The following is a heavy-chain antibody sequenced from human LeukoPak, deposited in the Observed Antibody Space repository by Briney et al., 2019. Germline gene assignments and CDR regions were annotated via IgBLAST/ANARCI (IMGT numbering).Heavy chain of an antibody. Sequence: ASVKVSCKASGYTFTSFDINWVRQAPGQGLEWMGYLSTKSGDTAYAPKFLGRVTMTRNTSISTAYMELSSLTSGDTAVYYCATEGVGVSSSLYRQQFYMDDWGIGTTVTVSS. CDR2: LSTKSGDT. J-gene: IGHJ6*03. CDR3: ATEGVGVSSSLYRQQFYMDD. V-gene: IGHV1-8*01. CDR1: GYTFTSFD. D-gene: IGHD6-6*01.